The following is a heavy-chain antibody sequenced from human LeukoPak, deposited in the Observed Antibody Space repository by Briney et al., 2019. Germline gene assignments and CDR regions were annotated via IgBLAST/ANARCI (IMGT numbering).Heavy chain of an antibody. CDR1: GFTFSIYW. Sequence: GGSLRLSCAASGFTFSIYWMSWVRQAPGKGLEWVANIKEDGSEKYYVDSVKGRFTISRDNAKNSLYLQMNSLRAEDAAVYYCARYCSGGSCFDYWGQGTLVTVSS. V-gene: IGHV3-7*04. J-gene: IGHJ4*02. CDR2: IKEDGSEK. CDR3: ARYCSGGSCFDY. D-gene: IGHD2-15*01.